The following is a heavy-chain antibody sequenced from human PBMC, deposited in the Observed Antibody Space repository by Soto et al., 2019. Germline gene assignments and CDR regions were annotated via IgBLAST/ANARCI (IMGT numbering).Heavy chain of an antibody. CDR2: IIPIFGTA. CDR3: ARQVVDIVVVVAASQFDY. V-gene: IGHV1-69*01. D-gene: IGHD2-15*01. J-gene: IGHJ4*02. Sequence: QVQLVQSGAEVKKPGSSVQVSCKASGRTFSSYAISWVRQAPGQGLEWMGGIIPIFGTADYAQTFQGRVTITADEYTSTAYMELSRRRSEDTAVYYCARQVVDIVVVVAASQFDYWGQGTLVTVS. CDR1: GRTFSSYA.